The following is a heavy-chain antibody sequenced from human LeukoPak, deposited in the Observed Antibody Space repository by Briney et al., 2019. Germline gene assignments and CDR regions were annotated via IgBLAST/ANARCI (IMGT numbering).Heavy chain of an antibody. Sequence: GGSLRLSCAASGFTFYDYAMHWLPHAPGKGLEGVSLISGVGGSTYYADSVKGRLSIFRDNRKNSLYLQMNSLRTGDTALYYCAKDIPDCSGGSCYSGVVDYWGQGTLVTVSS. CDR2: ISGVGGST. D-gene: IGHD2-15*01. CDR3: AKDIPDCSGGSCYSGVVDY. V-gene: IGHV3-43*02. CDR1: GFTFYDYA. J-gene: IGHJ4*02.